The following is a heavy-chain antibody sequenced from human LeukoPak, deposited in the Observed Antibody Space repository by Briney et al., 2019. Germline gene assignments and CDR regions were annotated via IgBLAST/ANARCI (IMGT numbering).Heavy chain of an antibody. CDR2: INHSGST. Sequence: PSETLSLTCTVSGGSISSYYWSWIRQPPGKGLEWIGEINHSGSTNYNPSLKSRVTISVDTSKNQFSLKLSSVTAADTAVYYCARNRGFDYWGQGTLVTVSS. CDR3: ARNRGFDY. D-gene: IGHD1-14*01. CDR1: GGSISSYY. J-gene: IGHJ4*02. V-gene: IGHV4-34*01.